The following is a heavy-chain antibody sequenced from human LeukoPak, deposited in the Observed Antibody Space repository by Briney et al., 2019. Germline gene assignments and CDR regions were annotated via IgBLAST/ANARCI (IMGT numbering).Heavy chain of an antibody. CDR2: INPNSGGT. CDR1: GYTFTGYY. Sequence: ASLKVSCTHSGYTFTGYYMHWVRQAPEQGREWMGWINPNSGGTNYAQKFQGRVTMTRDTSISTAYMELSRLRSDDTAVYYCGREPEAAWFDPWGQGTLVTVSS. D-gene: IGHD6-25*01. CDR3: GREPEAAWFDP. J-gene: IGHJ5*02. V-gene: IGHV1-2*02.